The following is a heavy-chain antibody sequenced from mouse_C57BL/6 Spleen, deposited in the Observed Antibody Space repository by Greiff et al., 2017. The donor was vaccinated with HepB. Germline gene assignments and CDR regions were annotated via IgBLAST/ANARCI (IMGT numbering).Heavy chain of an antibody. J-gene: IGHJ2*01. CDR1: GYTFTSYW. D-gene: IGHD1-1*01. CDR2: IDPSDSYT. Sequence: QVQLQQPGAELVMPGASVKLSCKASGYTFTSYWMHWVKQRPGQGLEWIGEIDPSDSYTNYNQKFKGKSTLTVDKSSSTAYMQLSSLTSEDSAVYYCARRDGSSFLDYWGQGTTLTVSS. V-gene: IGHV1-69*01. CDR3: ARRDGSSFLDY.